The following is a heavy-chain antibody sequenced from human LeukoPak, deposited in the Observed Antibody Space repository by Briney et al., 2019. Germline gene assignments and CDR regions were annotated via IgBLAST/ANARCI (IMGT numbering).Heavy chain of an antibody. CDR1: GFTFSDYY. CDR3: ARDSGSPAQFDP. J-gene: IGHJ5*02. V-gene: IGHV3-11*01. CDR2: ISSSGSTI. Sequence: GGSLRLSCAASGFTFSDYYMSWIRRAPGKGLERVSYISSSGSTIYYADSVKGRFTISRDNAKNSLYLQTNSLRAEDTAVYYCARDSGSPAQFDPWGQGTLVTVSS. D-gene: IGHD1-26*01.